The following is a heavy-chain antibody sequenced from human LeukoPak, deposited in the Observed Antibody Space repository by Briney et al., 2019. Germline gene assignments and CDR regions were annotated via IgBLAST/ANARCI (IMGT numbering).Heavy chain of an antibody. D-gene: IGHD3-3*01. CDR1: GFTFSNYG. J-gene: IGHJ4*02. V-gene: IGHV3-30*18. Sequence: GGSLRLSCATPGFTFSNYGVHWVRQAPGKGLEWVAFISYDGSNKYYVDSVKGRFTISRDNSKNTLYLQMNSLGAEDTAVYFCAKVGGVVIPGSFWGQGTLVTISS. CDR2: ISYDGSNK. CDR3: AKVGGVVIPGSF.